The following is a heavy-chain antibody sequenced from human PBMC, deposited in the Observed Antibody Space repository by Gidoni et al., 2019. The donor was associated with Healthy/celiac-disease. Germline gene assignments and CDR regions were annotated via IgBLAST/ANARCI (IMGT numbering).Heavy chain of an antibody. CDR3: ARGGTAMADFDY. CDR1: GFTFSSYS. V-gene: IGHV3-21*01. J-gene: IGHJ4*02. Sequence: EVQLVESGGGLVKPGGSLRLSCAASGFTFSSYSMNWVRQAPGKGLEWVSSISSSSSYIYYADSVKGRFTISRDNAKNSLYLQMNSLRAEDTAVYYCARGGTAMADFDYWGQGTLVTVSS. D-gene: IGHD5-18*01. CDR2: ISSSSSYI.